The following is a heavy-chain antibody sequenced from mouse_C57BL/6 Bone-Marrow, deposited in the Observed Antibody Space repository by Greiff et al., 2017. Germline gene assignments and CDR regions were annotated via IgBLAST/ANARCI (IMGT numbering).Heavy chain of an antibody. J-gene: IGHJ2*01. CDR3: ARGPNDD. Sequence: QVQLQQPGAELVKPGASVKMSCKASGYTFTSYWITWVKQRPGQGLEWIGDIYPGSGSTNYNEKFKSKATLTVATSSSTAYMQLSSLTSEDSAVYYCARGPNDDWGQGTTLTVSS. CDR1: GYTFTSYW. V-gene: IGHV1-55*01. CDR2: IYPGSGST.